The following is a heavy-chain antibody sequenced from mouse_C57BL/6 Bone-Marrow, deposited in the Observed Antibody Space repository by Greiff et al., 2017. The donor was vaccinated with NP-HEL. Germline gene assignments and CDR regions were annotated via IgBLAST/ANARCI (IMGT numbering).Heavy chain of an antibody. J-gene: IGHJ2*01. V-gene: IGHV1-55*01. CDR2: IYPGSGST. CDR3: ARSVTGTGGDFDY. CDR1: GYTFTSYW. Sequence: VQLQQPGAELVKPGASVKMSCKASGYTFTSYWITWVKQRPGQGLEWIGDIYPGSGSTNYNEKFKSKATLTVDTSSSTAYMQLSSLTSEDSAVYYCARSVTGTGGDFDYWGKGTTLTVSS. D-gene: IGHD4-1*01.